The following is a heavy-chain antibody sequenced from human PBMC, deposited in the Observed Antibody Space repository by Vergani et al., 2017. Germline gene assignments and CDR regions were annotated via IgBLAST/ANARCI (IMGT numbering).Heavy chain of an antibody. CDR3: ARLDESGWRTFDY. CDR2: INAGNGNT. Sequence: QVQLVQSGAEVKKPGASVKVSCKASGYTFTSYAMHWVRQAPGQRLEWMGWINAGNGNTKYSQKFQGRVTITRDTSASTAYMELSSLRSEDTAVYYWARLDESGWRTFDYWGQGTLVTVSS. J-gene: IGHJ4*02. D-gene: IGHD6-19*01. V-gene: IGHV1-3*01. CDR1: GYTFTSYA.